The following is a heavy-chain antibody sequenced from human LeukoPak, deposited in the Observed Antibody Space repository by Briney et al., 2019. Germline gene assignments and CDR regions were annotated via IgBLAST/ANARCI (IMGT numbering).Heavy chain of an antibody. J-gene: IGHJ1*01. CDR3: ARNRDLGPAEYFQH. CDR2: IIPIFGTA. CDR1: GGTFSSYA. V-gene: IGHV1-69*13. Sequence: ASVKVSCKASGGTFSSYAISWVRQAPGQGLEWMGGIIPIFGTANYAQKFQGRVTITANESTSTAYRELSSLRSEDTAVYYCARNRDLGPAEYFQHWGQGTLVTVSS. D-gene: IGHD2/OR15-2a*01.